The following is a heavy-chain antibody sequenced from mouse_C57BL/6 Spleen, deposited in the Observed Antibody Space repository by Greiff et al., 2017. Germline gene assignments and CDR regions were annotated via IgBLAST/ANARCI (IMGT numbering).Heavy chain of an antibody. CDR2: IRNKANGYTT. Sequence: EVKLVESGGGLVQPGGSLSLSCAASGFTFTDYYMSWVRQPPGKALEWLGFIRNKANGYTTEYSASVKGRFTISRDNSQSILYLQMNALRAEDSATYDCARYQRLRRDAMDSWGQGTSVTVSS. V-gene: IGHV7-3*01. D-gene: IGHD2-4*01. J-gene: IGHJ4*01. CDR1: GFTFTDYY. CDR3: ARYQRLRRDAMDS.